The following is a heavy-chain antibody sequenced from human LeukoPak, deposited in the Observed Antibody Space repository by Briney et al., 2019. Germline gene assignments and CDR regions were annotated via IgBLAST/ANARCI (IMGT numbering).Heavy chain of an antibody. CDR1: GGTFSSYA. V-gene: IGHV1-69*04. CDR2: IIPILGIA. J-gene: IGHJ3*02. D-gene: IGHD2-21*01. Sequence: SVKVSCKASGGTFSSYAISWVRQAPGQGLEWMGRIIPILGIANYAQKFQGRVTITADKSTSTAYMELSSLRSEDTAVYYCAGDDAVMAADAFDIWGQGTMVTVSS. CDR3: AGDDAVMAADAFDI.